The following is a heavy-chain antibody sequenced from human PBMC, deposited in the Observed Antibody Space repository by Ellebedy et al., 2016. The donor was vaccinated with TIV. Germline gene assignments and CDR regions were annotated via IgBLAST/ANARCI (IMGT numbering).Heavy chain of an antibody. J-gene: IGHJ5*02. CDR1: GFTFSGYG. V-gene: IGHV3-33*01. Sequence: PGGSLRLSCAASGFTFSGYGMHWVRQAPGKGLEWLAIIWHDGNKKLYADSVTGRFAISRDNSKNTLYLQMNSLRAEDTAIYYCARDSSATWPNNWLDPWGQGTLVTVSS. CDR3: ARDSSATWPNNWLDP. D-gene: IGHD3-3*01. CDR2: IWHDGNKK.